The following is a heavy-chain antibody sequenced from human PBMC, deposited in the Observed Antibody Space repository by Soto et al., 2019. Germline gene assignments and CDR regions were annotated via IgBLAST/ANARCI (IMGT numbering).Heavy chain of an antibody. CDR3: MRGPSRLLIGDPFA. J-gene: IGHJ5*02. V-gene: IGHV4-34*01. Sequence: SETLSLTCAVYGGSLSGYFWSWIRQSPGKRLEWIGEINHSGSTAYNPSLKSRVTISLDTSKNQFSLRLNSMTAADTAVYYCMRGPSRLLIGDPFAWGQGTLVTVSS. CDR2: INHSGST. D-gene: IGHD7-27*01. CDR1: GGSLSGYF.